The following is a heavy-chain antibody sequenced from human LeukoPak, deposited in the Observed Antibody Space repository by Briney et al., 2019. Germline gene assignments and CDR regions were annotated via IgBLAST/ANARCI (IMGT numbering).Heavy chain of an antibody. J-gene: IGHJ4*02. CDR2: IDSDGGST. D-gene: IGHD1-26*01. CDR1: RFTFGSYW. Sequence: PGGSLRLSCAASRFTFGSYWMHWVRQAPGKGLVWVSRIDSDGGSTKYADSVKGRFTISRDNAKNTLYLQMNSLRAEDTAVYYCARGEYGALDFDYWGQGTLVTVSS. CDR3: ARGEYGALDFDY. V-gene: IGHV3-74*03.